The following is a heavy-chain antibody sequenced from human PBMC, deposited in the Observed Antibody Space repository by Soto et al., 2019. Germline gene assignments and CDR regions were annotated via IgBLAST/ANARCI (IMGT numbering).Heavy chain of an antibody. CDR2: IHPSGQPI. Sequence: GGSLRLSCAVSGFTFSSSEMYWVRQAPGKGLEWISYIHPSGQPIFYADSVKGRFTISRDNANNSLFLQMNSLRAEDTAVYYCARRASRWGQGTLVTVSS. D-gene: IGHD1-26*01. CDR3: ARRASR. J-gene: IGHJ4*03. V-gene: IGHV3-48*03. CDR1: GFTFSSSE.